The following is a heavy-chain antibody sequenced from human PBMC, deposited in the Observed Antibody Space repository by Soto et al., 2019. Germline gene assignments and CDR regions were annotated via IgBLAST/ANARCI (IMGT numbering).Heavy chain of an antibody. CDR3: AQGILAGYYNYVGMDV. D-gene: IGHD3-9*01. CDR1: GGSISSSNW. V-gene: IGHV4-4*02. J-gene: IGHJ6*02. Sequence: SETLSLTCAVSGGSISSSNWRSWVRQPPGKGLEWIGEIYHSGSTNCNPSLKSRVTISVDKSKNQFSLKLSSVTAADTAVYYCAQGILAGYYNYVGMDVWGQGTTVTVSS. CDR2: IYHSGST.